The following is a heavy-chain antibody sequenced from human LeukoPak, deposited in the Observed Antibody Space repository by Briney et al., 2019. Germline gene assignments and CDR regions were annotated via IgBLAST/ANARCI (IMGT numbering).Heavy chain of an antibody. D-gene: IGHD3-10*01. Sequence: QPGGSLRLSCAASGFTFDDYAMHWVRQAPGKGLEWVSGISWNSGSIGYADSVKGRFTISRDNAKNSLYLQMNSLRAEDTALYYCAKGERLITMVRGDLFDYWGQGTLVTVSS. V-gene: IGHV3-9*01. CDR1: GFTFDDYA. CDR3: AKGERLITMVRGDLFDY. J-gene: IGHJ4*02. CDR2: ISWNSGSI.